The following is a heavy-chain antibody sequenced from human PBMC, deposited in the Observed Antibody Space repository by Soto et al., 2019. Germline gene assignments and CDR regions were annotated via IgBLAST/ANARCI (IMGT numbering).Heavy chain of an antibody. CDR3: ATREGQAWSRDHFYYYAMEV. CDR2: ISHEGVMK. D-gene: IGHD3-3*01. CDR1: CFTFESSG. J-gene: IGHJ6*02. V-gene: IGHV3-30*03. Sequence: GGPLSLSCTSSCFTFESSGMHWVRKTPGKGLEWLAYISHEGVMKFYAGSAKGRFTISRDNSKNTLSLQVSSLRPDDTAVSYCATREGQAWSRDHFYYYAMEVWGRGTTVTVSS.